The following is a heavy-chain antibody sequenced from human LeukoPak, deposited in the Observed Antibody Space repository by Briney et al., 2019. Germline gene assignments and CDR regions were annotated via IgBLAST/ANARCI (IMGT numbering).Heavy chain of an antibody. V-gene: IGHV4-59*01. CDR1: GGSISSYY. D-gene: IGHD3-10*01. CDR3: ARDPPGSGPNFDY. CDR2: IYNIGST. J-gene: IGHJ4*02. Sequence: SETLSLTCTVSGGSISSYYWSWIRQPPGKGLEWIGYIYNIGSTNYNPSLKSRVTISVDTPKNQFSLKLSSVTAADTAVYYCARDPPGSGPNFDYWGQGNLVTVSS.